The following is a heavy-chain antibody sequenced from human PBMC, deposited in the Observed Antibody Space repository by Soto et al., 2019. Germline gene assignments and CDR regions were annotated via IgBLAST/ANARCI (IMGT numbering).Heavy chain of an antibody. J-gene: IGHJ6*02. CDR2: IYYSGST. D-gene: IGHD6-13*01. CDR3: ARDKVSYSSSWRYYYYYGMDV. V-gene: IGHV4-59*01. Sequence: SETLSLTCTVSGGSISSYYWSWIRQPPGKGLEWIGYIYYSGSTNYNPPLKSRVTISVDTSKNQFSLKLSSVTAADTAVYYCARDKVSYSSSWRYYYYYGMDVWGQGTTITVSS. CDR1: GGSISSYY.